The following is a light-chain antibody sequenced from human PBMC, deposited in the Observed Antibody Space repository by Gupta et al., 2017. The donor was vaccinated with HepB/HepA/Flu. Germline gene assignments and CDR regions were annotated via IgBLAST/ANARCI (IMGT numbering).Light chain of an antibody. Sequence: SYELPQPPSVSVSPGHTARITCSGDALPKKYAYWYKQKPGQAPVLVIYKDNERTSGIPERFSGSSSGTKVTLTSSGVQAEEEADYYCQSGDSSGTHQVFGGGTKLTVL. CDR2: KDN. J-gene: IGLJ3*02. V-gene: IGLV3-25*02. CDR3: QSGDSSGTHQV. CDR1: ALPKKY.